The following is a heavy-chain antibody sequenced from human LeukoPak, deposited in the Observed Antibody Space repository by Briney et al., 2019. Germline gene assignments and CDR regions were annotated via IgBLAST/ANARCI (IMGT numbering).Heavy chain of an antibody. Sequence: PSETLSLTCAVYGGSFSGYYWSWIRQPPGKGLEWIGSMYHNRGTYYNPSLKGRVTISMDTSKNQFSLRLSSVTAADTAVYYCASYYASGVSAYDYFGMDVWGKGTTVTVS. CDR2: MYHNRGT. J-gene: IGHJ6*04. CDR3: ASYYASGVSAYDYFGMDV. CDR1: GGSFSGYY. V-gene: IGHV4-34*01. D-gene: IGHD3-10*01.